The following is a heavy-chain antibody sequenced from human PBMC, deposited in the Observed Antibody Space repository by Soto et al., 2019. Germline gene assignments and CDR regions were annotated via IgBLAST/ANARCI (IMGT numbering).Heavy chain of an antibody. CDR1: GFTFSSYG. CDR3: ARDGDYDRRVDY. D-gene: IGHD4-17*01. Sequence: QVQLVESGGGVVQPGRSLRLSCAASGFTFSSYGMHWVRQAPAKGLEWVAVIWYDGSNKYYADSVKGRFTISRDNSKNTLYLQMNSLRAEDTAVYYCARDGDYDRRVDYWGQGTLVTVSS. CDR2: IWYDGSNK. J-gene: IGHJ4*02. V-gene: IGHV3-33*01.